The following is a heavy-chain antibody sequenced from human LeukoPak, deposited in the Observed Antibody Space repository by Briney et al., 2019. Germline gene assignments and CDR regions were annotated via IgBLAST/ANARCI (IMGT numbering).Heavy chain of an antibody. V-gene: IGHV1-24*01. CDR2: FDPEDGET. Sequence: GASVKVSCKVSGYTLTELSMHWVRQAPGKGLEWMGGFDPEDGETIYAQKFQGRVTMTEDTSTDTAYMELSSLRSEDTAVYYCATTRIVGAADAFDIWGRGTMVTVSS. CDR3: ATTRIVGAADAFDI. J-gene: IGHJ3*02. D-gene: IGHD1-26*01. CDR1: GYTLTELS.